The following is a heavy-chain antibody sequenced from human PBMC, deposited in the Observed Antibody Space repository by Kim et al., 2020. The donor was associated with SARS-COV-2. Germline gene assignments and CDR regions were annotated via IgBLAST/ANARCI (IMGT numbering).Heavy chain of an antibody. J-gene: IGHJ4*02. Sequence: GRFTISRDDSKNTLYLQMHSLKTEDTAVYYCTTNAYCSSTSCYGRDYFDYWGQGTLVTVSS. CDR3: TTNAYCSSTSCYGRDYFDY. V-gene: IGHV3-15*01. D-gene: IGHD2-2*01.